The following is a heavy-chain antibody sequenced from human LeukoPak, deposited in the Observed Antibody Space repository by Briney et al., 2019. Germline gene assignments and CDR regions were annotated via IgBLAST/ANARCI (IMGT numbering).Heavy chain of an antibody. CDR3: AREGTYDSGSYPNWFDP. D-gene: IGHD3-10*01. J-gene: IGHJ5*02. Sequence: SETLSLTCTVSGGSISSGSYYWSWIRQPAGKGLEWIGRIYTSGSTNYNPSLRSRVTISVDTSKNQFSLKLSSVTAADTAVYYCAREGTYDSGSYPNWFDPWGQGTLVTVSS. V-gene: IGHV4-61*02. CDR1: GGSISSGSYY. CDR2: IYTSGST.